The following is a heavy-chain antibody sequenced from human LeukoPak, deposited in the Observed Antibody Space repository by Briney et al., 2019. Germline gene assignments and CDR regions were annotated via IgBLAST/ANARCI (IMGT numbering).Heavy chain of an antibody. CDR2: FDTEDGET. CDR1: GYTLTELS. D-gene: IGHD1-26*01. J-gene: IGHJ6*02. CDR3: ATVSGSYYSYGMDV. Sequence: ASVKVSCKVSGYTLTELSMHWVRQAPGKGLEWMGGFDTEDGETIYAQKFQGRVTMTEDTSTDTAYMELSSLRSEDTAVYYCATVSGSYYSYGMDVWGQGTTVTVSS. V-gene: IGHV1-24*01.